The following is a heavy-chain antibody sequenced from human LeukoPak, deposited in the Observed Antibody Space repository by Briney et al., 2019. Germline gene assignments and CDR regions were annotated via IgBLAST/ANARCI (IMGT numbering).Heavy chain of an antibody. V-gene: IGHV4-4*07. Sequence: PSETLSLTCTVSGESISGFYWSWIRQPAGKGLEWIGRIYTSGSTNYNPSLKSRVTMSVDTSKNQFSLKLSSVTAADTAVYYCAREDYDSSGYYSQYAFDIWGQGTMVTVSS. J-gene: IGHJ3*02. D-gene: IGHD3-22*01. CDR2: IYTSGST. CDR3: AREDYDSSGYYSQYAFDI. CDR1: GESISGFY.